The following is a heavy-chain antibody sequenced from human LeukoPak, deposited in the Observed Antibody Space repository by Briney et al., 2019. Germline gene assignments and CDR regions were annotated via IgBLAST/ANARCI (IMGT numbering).Heavy chain of an antibody. D-gene: IGHD1-20*01. CDR2: IYSDGTT. CDR3: ARRHNSDDY. V-gene: IGHV3-53*01. Sequence: GGSLRLSCAVSGFTVRSNYMNWVRQAPGKGLEWVSVIYSDGTTYYADSVKGRFTISRDNSKNTLYLQMNSLRAEDTAVYYCARRHNSDDYWGQGTLVTVSS. J-gene: IGHJ4*02. CDR1: GFTVRSNY.